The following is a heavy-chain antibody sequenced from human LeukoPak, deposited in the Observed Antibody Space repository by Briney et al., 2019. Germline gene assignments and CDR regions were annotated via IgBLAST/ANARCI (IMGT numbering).Heavy chain of an antibody. V-gene: IGHV3-21*01. J-gene: IGHJ2*01. D-gene: IGHD3-22*01. CDR2: ISGSGDST. CDR3: ARSQGGYYDSSGPLRRWYFDL. Sequence: NTGRSLRLSCAASGFTFSRYSMNCVRQAPGKGLEWVSAISGSGDSTYYADSVKGRFTISRDNAKNSLYLQVNSLRAEDTAVYYCARSQGGYYDSSGPLRRWYFDLWGRGTLVTVSS. CDR1: GFTFSRYS.